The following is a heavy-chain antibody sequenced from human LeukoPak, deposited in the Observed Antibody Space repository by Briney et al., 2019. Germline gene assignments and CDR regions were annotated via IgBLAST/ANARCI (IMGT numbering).Heavy chain of an antibody. CDR1: GFTFSSYV. V-gene: IGHV3-23*01. D-gene: IGHD6-13*01. CDR3: TRHRDGIAAAGTDDY. CDR2: ISGSGGST. Sequence: GGSLRLSCAASGFTFSSYVMSWVRQAPGKGLEWVSAISGSGGSTYYADSVKGRFTISRDDSKNTAYLQMNSLKTEDTAVYYCTRHRDGIAAAGTDDYWGQGTLVTVSS. J-gene: IGHJ4*02.